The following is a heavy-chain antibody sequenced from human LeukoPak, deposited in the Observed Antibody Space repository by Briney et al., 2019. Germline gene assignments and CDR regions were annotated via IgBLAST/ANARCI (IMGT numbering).Heavy chain of an antibody. CDR3: ARDYGSGSYYGMDV. CDR1: GGSISSGDYY. D-gene: IGHD3-10*01. CDR2: IYTSGST. Sequence: SETLSLTCTVSGGSISSGDYYWSWIRQPPGKGLEWIGRIYTSGSTNYNPSLKSRVTMSVDTSKNQFSLKLSSVTAADTAVYYCARDYGSGSYYGMDVWGQGTTVTVSS. J-gene: IGHJ6*02. V-gene: IGHV4-61*02.